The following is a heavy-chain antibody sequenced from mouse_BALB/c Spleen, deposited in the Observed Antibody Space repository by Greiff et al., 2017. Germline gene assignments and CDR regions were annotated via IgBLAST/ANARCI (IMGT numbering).Heavy chain of an antibody. CDR1: GFTFSDYY. J-gene: IGHJ4*01. D-gene: IGHD1-1*01. CDR2: ISDGGSYT. V-gene: IGHV5-4*02. CDR3: ARDSTVVAYYAMDY. Sequence: EVMLVESGGGLVKPGGSLKLSCAASGFTFSDYYMYWVRQTPEKRLEWVATISDGGSYTYYPDSVKGRFTISRDNAKNNLYLQMSSLKSEDTAMYYCARDSTVVAYYAMDYWGQGTSVTVSS.